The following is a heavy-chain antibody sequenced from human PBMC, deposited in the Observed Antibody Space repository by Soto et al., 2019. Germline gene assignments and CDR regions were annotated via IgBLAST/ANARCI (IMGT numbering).Heavy chain of an antibody. CDR3: ARSPRSSPYFDY. V-gene: IGHV5-51*01. CDR1: GYTFSNFW. D-gene: IGHD6-13*01. J-gene: IGHJ4*02. Sequence: GESLKISCQSSGYTFSNFWIGWVRQLPGKGLEWMGIIYPGDHETRYSPSFHGKVTISADRSINTAYLQWNSLEASDTAFYFCARSPRSSPYFDYWGQGALVTVS. CDR2: IYPGDHET.